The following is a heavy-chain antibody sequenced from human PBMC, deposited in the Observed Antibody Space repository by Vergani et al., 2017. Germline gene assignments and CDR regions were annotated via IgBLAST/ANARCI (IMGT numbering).Heavy chain of an antibody. Sequence: QVQLQQWGAGLLKPSETLSLTCAVYGGSFSGYYWSWICQPPGKGLEWIGEINHSGSTNYNPSLKSRVTISVDTSKNQFSLKLSSVTAADTAVYYCARDLVVPARAGLPDYWGQGTLVTVSS. V-gene: IGHV4-34*01. J-gene: IGHJ4*02. CDR2: INHSGST. CDR3: ARDLVVPARAGLPDY. D-gene: IGHD2-2*01. CDR1: GGSFSGYY.